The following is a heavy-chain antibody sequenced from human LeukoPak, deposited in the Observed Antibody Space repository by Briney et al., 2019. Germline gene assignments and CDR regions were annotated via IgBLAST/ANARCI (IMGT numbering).Heavy chain of an antibody. CDR1: GFTFSSYA. V-gene: IGHV3-30-3*01. D-gene: IGHD6-13*01. J-gene: IGHJ4*02. CDR3: ARVGKAAAGLDY. CDR2: ISYDGSNK. Sequence: GGSLRLSCAASGFTFSSYAMHWVRQAPGKGLEWVAVISYDGSNKYYADSVKGRFTISRDNSKNTLYLQMNSLRAEDRAVYYCARVGKAAAGLDYWGQGTLVTVSS.